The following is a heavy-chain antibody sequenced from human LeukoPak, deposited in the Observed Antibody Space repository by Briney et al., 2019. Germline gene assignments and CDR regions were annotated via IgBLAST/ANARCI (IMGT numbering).Heavy chain of an antibody. Sequence: ASVKVSCKASGYTFTNYGITWVRRAPGQGLEWMGWISPYNGNTRYAQKFQGRVAMTTDTSTTTAYMELRGLRFNDTAVYYCARAGSGSGWYFDYWGQGTLVTVSS. D-gene: IGHD6-19*01. CDR3: ARAGSGSGWYFDY. V-gene: IGHV1-18*01. CDR1: GYTFTNYG. CDR2: ISPYNGNT. J-gene: IGHJ4*02.